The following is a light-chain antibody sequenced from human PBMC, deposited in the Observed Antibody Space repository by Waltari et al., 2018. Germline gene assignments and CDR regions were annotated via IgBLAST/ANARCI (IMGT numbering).Light chain of an antibody. V-gene: IGLV7-43*01. CDR1: SGTVARHSY. CDR3: LLYYGGPQPWV. Sequence: QTVVTQEPSLTVSPGGTVTLTCASSSGTVARHSYPNWFQQNPGTPPRALIYSTSKRHSWTPARFSGSLLGGKAALTLSGVQPEDEADYYCLLYYGGPQPWVFGGGTKLTVL. CDR2: STS. J-gene: IGLJ3*02.